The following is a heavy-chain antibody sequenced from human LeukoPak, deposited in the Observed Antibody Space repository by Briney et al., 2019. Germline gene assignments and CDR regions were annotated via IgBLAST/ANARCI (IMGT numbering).Heavy chain of an antibody. CDR1: GFTFSSYG. J-gene: IGHJ4*02. Sequence: PGGSLRLSCAASGFTFSSYGMHWVRQAPGKGLEWVAFIRYDGSNKYYADSVKGRFTISRDNSKNTLYLQMNSLRAEDTAVYYCAKPALEYSSSQFDYWSQGTLVTVSS. D-gene: IGHD6-6*01. CDR3: AKPALEYSSSQFDY. V-gene: IGHV3-30*02. CDR2: IRYDGSNK.